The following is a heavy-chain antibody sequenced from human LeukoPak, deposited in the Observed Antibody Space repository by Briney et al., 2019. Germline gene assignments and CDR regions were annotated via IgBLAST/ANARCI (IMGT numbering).Heavy chain of an antibody. CDR1: GGSISSGGYY. CDR2: IYYSGST. Sequence: PSETLSLTCTVSGGSISSGGYYWSWIRQHPGKGLEWIGYIYYSGSTYYNPSLKSRVTISVDTSKNQFSLKLSSVIAADTAVYYCARVSSWYPGLYWFDPWGQGTLVTVSS. V-gene: IGHV4-31*03. CDR3: ARVSSWYPGLYWFDP. D-gene: IGHD6-13*01. J-gene: IGHJ5*02.